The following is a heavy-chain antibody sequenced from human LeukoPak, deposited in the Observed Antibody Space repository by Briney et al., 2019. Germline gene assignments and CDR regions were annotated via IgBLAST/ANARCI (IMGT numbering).Heavy chain of an antibody. CDR2: INPNSGGT. Sequence: ASLKVSCKASGYTFTGDYMHWGRPAPGQGLGWMGCINPNSGGTNYAQKFQGRVSMTRDTSLRTAYMELSGLTSDDTAVYYCAVLGGSCPLDLVFDYWGQGTLVTVSS. J-gene: IGHJ4*02. V-gene: IGHV1-2*02. D-gene: IGHD2-15*01. CDR1: GYTFTGDY. CDR3: AVLGGSCPLDLVFDY.